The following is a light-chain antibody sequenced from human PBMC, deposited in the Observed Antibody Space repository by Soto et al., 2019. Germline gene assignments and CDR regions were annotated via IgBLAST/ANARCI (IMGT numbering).Light chain of an antibody. Sequence: QSALTQPASVSGSPGQSITISCTGTSSNVGTYYYVSWYQQHPGKVPKLMIYEVTNRPSGVSDRCSGSKSGNTASLTISGLQNEDEADYFCSSYTRNNTYVFGTGTKLTVL. V-gene: IGLV2-14*01. CDR2: EVT. J-gene: IGLJ1*01. CDR3: SSYTRNNTYV. CDR1: SSNVGTYYY.